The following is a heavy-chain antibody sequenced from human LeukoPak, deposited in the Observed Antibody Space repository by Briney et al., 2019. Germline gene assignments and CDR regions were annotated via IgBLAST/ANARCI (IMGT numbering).Heavy chain of an antibody. CDR1: GYTFTSYY. V-gene: IGHV1-18*04. J-gene: IGHJ4*02. Sequence: ASVKVSCNASGYTFTSYYMHWVRQAPGQGLEWMGWISAYNGNTNYAQKLQGRVTMTTDTSTSTAYMELRSLRSDDTAVYYCARLTDSSGPVSWGQGTLVTVSS. D-gene: IGHD3-22*01. CDR3: ARLTDSSGPVS. CDR2: ISAYNGNT.